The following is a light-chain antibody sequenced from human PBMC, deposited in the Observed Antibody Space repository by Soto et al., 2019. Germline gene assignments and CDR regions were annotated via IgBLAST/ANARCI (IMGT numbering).Light chain of an antibody. CDR3: SSYTTSNSVIL. Sequence: QSVLTQPASVSGSPGQSITISCTGTSSDIGNYDFVSWYQQVPGTAPKAMMYEVSSRPSGVSNRFSSSKSGNTASLTISGLQAKCDAYSSCSSYTTSNSVILLGGGPKVTVL. CDR1: SSDIGNYDF. CDR2: EVS. V-gene: IGLV2-14*01. J-gene: IGLJ2*01.